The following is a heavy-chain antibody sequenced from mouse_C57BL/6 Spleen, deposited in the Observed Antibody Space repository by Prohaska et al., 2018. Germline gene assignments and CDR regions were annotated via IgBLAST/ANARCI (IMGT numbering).Heavy chain of an antibody. J-gene: IGHJ1*03. V-gene: IGHV11-2*01. CDR3: RRYSSYGYFDV. Sequence: GLSCEGSGFTFSGFWMSWVRQTPGKSLEWIGDINSDGSAINYAPSIKDRFTIFRDNDKSTLYLQMSNVRSEDTATYFCRRYSSYGYFDVGGTGTTVTVAS. CDR2: INSDGSAI. CDR1: GFTFSGFW. D-gene: IGHD1-1*01.